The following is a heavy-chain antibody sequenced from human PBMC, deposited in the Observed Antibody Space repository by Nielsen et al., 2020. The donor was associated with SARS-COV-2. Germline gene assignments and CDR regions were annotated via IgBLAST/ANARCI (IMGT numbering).Heavy chain of an antibody. J-gene: IGHJ6*02. Sequence: SETLSLTCAVYGGSFSGYYWSWIRQPPGKGLEWIGEINHSGSTNYNPSLKSRVTISVDTSKNQFSLKLSSVTAADTAVYYCASIPSGYYYYGMDVWGQGTTVTGSS. V-gene: IGHV4-34*01. CDR2: INHSGST. CDR1: GGSFSGYY. D-gene: IGHD3-10*01. CDR3: ASIPSGYYYYGMDV.